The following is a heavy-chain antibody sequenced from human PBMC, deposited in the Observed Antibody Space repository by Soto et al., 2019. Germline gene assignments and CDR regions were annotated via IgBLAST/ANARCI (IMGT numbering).Heavy chain of an antibody. V-gene: IGHV3-33*01. J-gene: IGHJ6*01. CDR1: GFTFSSYG. Sequence: QVQLVESGGGVVQPGRSLRLSCAASGFTFSSYGMHWVRQAPGKGLEWVAVIWYDGSNKYYADSVKGRFTISRDNSKNTLYLQLNSLRAEDTAVEYCARDRKFRQLGNYDDGMAVWGQGTTVNVSS. D-gene: IGHD6-13*01. CDR2: IWYDGSNK. CDR3: ARDRKFRQLGNYDDGMAV.